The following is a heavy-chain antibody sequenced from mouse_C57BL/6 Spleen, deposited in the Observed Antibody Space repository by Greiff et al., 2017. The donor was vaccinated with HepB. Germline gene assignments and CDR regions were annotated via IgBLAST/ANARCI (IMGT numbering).Heavy chain of an antibody. CDR2: ISSGSSTI. Sequence: EVHLVESGGGLVKPGGSLKLSCAASGFTFSDYGMHWVRQAPEKGLEWVAYISSGSSTIYYSDTVKGRFTITRDNAKNTLFLQMNSLRYEDTAIYYCARWITTVVATDAMDYWGQGTSVTVSS. CDR3: ARWITTVVATDAMDY. CDR1: GFTFSDYG. D-gene: IGHD1-1*01. V-gene: IGHV5-17*01. J-gene: IGHJ4*01.